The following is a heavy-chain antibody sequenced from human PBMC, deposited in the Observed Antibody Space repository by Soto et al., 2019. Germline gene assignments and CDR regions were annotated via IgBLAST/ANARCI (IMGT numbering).Heavy chain of an antibody. J-gene: IGHJ6*02. CDR1: GVTFSSYA. Sequence: QVQLVQSGAEVKKPGASVKVSCKASGVTFSSYAISWVRQAPGQGLEWMGGIIPIFGTANYAQKFQGRVTITADESTSTDYMERSSLRSEETAVYYCARHLRAGAIRYYCYGMDVWGQGTTVTVSS. CDR2: IIPIFGTA. V-gene: IGHV1-69*01. D-gene: IGHD1-26*01. CDR3: ARHLRAGAIRYYCYGMDV.